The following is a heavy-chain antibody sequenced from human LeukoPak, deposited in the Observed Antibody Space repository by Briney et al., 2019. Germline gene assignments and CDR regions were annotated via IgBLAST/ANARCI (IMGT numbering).Heavy chain of an antibody. CDR1: GFTFRNYA. D-gene: IGHD2-2*01. J-gene: IGHJ4*02. Sequence: PGGSLRLSCAASGFTFRNYAMTWVRQAPGKGLEWVSGIRNNGDSTDYSDSVKGRFTISRDNSKNTLYLQMNSLRAEDTAVYYCAKDARSSTSCYANWGQGTLVTVSS. CDR2: IRNNGDST. V-gene: IGHV3-23*01. CDR3: AKDARSSTSCYAN.